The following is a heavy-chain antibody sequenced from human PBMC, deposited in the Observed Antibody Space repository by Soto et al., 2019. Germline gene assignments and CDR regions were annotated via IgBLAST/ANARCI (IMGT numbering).Heavy chain of an antibody. Sequence: PSETLSLTCTVSGGSISSYYWSWIRQPPGKGLEWIGYIYYSGSTNYNPSLKSRVTISVDTSKNQFSLKLSSVTAADTAVYYCARLGTATDIDYWGQGTLVTVSS. V-gene: IGHV4-59*08. CDR1: GGSISSYY. J-gene: IGHJ4*02. CDR3: ARLGTATDIDY. D-gene: IGHD1-26*01. CDR2: IYYSGST.